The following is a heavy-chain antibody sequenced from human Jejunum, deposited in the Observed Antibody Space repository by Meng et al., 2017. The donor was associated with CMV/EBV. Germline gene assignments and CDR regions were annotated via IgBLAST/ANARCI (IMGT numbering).Heavy chain of an antibody. J-gene: IGHJ4*02. CDR3: AGVDLPSTFRFSL. D-gene: IGHD2/OR15-2a*01. CDR2: VYSGGTNT. CDR1: GFSFPSYA. Sequence: AASGFSFPSYAMNWVRQAPGKGLEWVAIVYSGGTNTYYADSVKGRFTISRDNYSNTVYLQMNGLRDDDTAVYYCAGVDLPSTFRFSLWGQGALVTVSS. V-gene: IGHV3-23*03.